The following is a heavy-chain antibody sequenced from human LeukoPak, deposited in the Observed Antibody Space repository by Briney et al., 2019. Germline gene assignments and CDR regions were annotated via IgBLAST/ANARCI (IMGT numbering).Heavy chain of an antibody. Sequence: SETLSLTCAVYGGSFSDYYWSWIRQSPGKGLEWIGEINHSGSTNYNPSLKSRVTISVDTSKNQFSLKLSSVTAADTAVYYCARGDIVVVTAIRYFDYWGQGTLVTVSS. D-gene: IGHD2-21*02. J-gene: IGHJ4*02. V-gene: IGHV4-34*01. CDR1: GGSFSDYY. CDR3: ARGDIVVVTAIRYFDY. CDR2: INHSGST.